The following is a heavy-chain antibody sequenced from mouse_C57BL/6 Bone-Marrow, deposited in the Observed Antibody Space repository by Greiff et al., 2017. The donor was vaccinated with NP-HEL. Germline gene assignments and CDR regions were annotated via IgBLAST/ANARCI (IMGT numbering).Heavy chain of an antibody. V-gene: IGHV5-6*02. J-gene: IGHJ3*01. CDR2: ISSGGSYT. CDR3: AIRRFAY. CDR1: GFTFSSYG. Sequence: EVKLVESGGDLVKPGGSLKLSCAASGFTFSSYGMSWVRQTPDKRLEWVATISSGGSYTYYPDSVKGRFTISRDNAKNTLYLQMSSLKSEDTAMYYCAIRRFAYWGQGTLVTVSA.